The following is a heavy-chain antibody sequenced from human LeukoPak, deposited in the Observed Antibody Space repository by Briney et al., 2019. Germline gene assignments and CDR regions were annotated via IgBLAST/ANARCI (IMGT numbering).Heavy chain of an antibody. CDR2: IHYSGST. CDR3: AREWSAFDI. D-gene: IGHD1-26*01. Sequence: PSETLSLTCTVSSDSISTYYWHWIRQSPGKGLEWIAFIHYSGSTSYNPSLKSRATISLDTSKDQFSLNLRSLTAADTAMYYCAREWSAFDIWGPGTMVTVSS. J-gene: IGHJ3*02. CDR1: SDSISTYY. V-gene: IGHV4-59*01.